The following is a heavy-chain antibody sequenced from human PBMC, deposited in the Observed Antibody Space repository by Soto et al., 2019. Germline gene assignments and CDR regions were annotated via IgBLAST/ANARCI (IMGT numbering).Heavy chain of an antibody. CDR1: GYPVTAYY. J-gene: IGHJ3*02. CDR3: ARGGGVGVAGSAAFDM. Sequence: QLHLVQSGAVVKKPGASVTVSCSASGYPVTAYYMHWVRQAPGRGLEWMGGINPATGAAKYTQTFQGRVTMTRDTSTSTVFMDLRGLKPEAPAVFYWARGGGVGVAGSAAFDMWGQGTVVTVSS. V-gene: IGHV1-2*02. CDR2: INPATGAA. D-gene: IGHD3-3*01.